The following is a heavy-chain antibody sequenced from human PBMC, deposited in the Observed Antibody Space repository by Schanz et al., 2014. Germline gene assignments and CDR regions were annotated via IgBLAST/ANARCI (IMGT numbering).Heavy chain of an antibody. V-gene: IGHV4-59*08. CDR2: IHYSGNT. J-gene: IGHJ4*02. CDR1: GGSVSTYY. D-gene: IGHD2-21*01. CDR3: ARRVVPATMGLYFDL. Sequence: QVQLQESGPGLVKSSETLSLTCTVSGGSVSTYYWHWIRQPPGKGLEWIGYIHYSGNTNYNPSLKGRSTKSLDPSKNQFPLRLPSVTAADTATYYCARRVVPATMGLYFDLWGQGTLVTVSS.